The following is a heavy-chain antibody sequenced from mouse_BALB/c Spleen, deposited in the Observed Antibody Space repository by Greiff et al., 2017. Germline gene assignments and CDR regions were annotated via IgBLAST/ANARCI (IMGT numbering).Heavy chain of an antibody. D-gene: IGHD2-1*01. V-gene: IGHV1S81*02. CDR1: GYTFTSYY. CDR3: TRYGNYVGAMDY. J-gene: IGHJ4*01. Sequence: VQLQQPGAELVKPGASVKLSCKASGYTFTSYYMYWVKQRPGQGLEWIGGINPSNGGTNFNEKFKSKATLTVDKSSSTAYMQLSSLTSEDSAVYYCTRYGNYVGAMDYWGQGTSVTVSS. CDR2: INPSNGGT.